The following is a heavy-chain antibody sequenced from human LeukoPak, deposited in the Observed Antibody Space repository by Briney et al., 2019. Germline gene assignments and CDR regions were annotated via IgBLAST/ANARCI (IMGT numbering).Heavy chain of an antibody. Sequence: SETLSLTCTVSGGSISSYYWSWIRQPAGKGLEWIGRIYTSGSTNYNPSLKSRVTMSVDTSKNQFSLKLSSVTAADTAVYYCARDDGYCSSTSCSDAFDIWGQGTMVTVSS. CDR3: ARDDGYCSSTSCSDAFDI. J-gene: IGHJ3*02. CDR2: IYTSGST. V-gene: IGHV4-4*07. D-gene: IGHD2-2*03. CDR1: GGSISSYY.